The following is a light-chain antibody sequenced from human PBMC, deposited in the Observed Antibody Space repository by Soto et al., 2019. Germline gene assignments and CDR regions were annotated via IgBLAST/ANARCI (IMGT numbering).Light chain of an antibody. J-gene: IGKJ1*01. CDR3: QQYNSYSPRT. Sequence: DIQMTQSPSTLSASVGDRVTLTCRASQSISSFLAWYQQKPGKAPNLLIYDASTLDSGVPSRFSGSGSGTEFTLTINSLQPDDFATYYCQQYNSYSPRTFDQGTKVEIK. V-gene: IGKV1-5*01. CDR1: QSISSF. CDR2: DAS.